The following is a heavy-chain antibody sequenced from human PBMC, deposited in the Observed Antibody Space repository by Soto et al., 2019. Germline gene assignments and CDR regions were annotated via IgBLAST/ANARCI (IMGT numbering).Heavy chain of an antibody. J-gene: IGHJ4*02. D-gene: IGHD2-15*01. CDR3: ARGLYCSGGGCYSNFDY. Sequence: EVQLVESGGGLVQPGGSLRLSCAASGFTFSGHWMHWVRQAPGKGLVWVSRISSDGSSADYADSVKGRFTISRDNTKNTLYLQMSSLRAEDTALYYCARGLYCSGGGCYSNFDYWGQGTPVTVSS. V-gene: IGHV3-74*01. CDR1: GFTFSGHW. CDR2: ISSDGSSA.